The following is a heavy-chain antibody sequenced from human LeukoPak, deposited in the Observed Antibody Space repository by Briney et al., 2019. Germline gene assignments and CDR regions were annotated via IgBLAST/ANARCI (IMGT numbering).Heavy chain of an antibody. V-gene: IGHV4-59*08. Sequence: PSETLSLTCTVSGDSLSSHYWSWIRQPPGKGLEWIGYIYGSGSTHYDPSLRSRVTISEDTSKNQFSLKLSSVTAADTAVYYCGRNVGWYTKCSWGQGTLVTVSS. CDR1: GDSLSSHY. CDR2: IYGSGST. CDR3: GRNVGWYTKCS. J-gene: IGHJ4*02. D-gene: IGHD6-19*01.